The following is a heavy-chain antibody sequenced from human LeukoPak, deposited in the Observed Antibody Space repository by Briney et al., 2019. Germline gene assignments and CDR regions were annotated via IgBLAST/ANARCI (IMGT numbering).Heavy chain of an antibody. Sequence: ASVKVSCKASGYSFTSHYMHWVRQAPGQGLEWMGLINPSGSSTLYAQKFQGRVTMTRDMSTTTDYMELRSLRSDDTAVYYCARGRSSGLYAFDIWGQGTMVTVSS. CDR2: INPSGSST. CDR1: GYSFTSHY. V-gene: IGHV1-46*01. J-gene: IGHJ3*02. CDR3: ARGRSSGLYAFDI. D-gene: IGHD7-27*01.